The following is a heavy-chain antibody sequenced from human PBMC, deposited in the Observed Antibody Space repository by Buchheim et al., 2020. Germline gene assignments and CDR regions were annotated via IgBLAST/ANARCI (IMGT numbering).Heavy chain of an antibody. CDR3: ARDNKAYVYESDGSLGTYNWFDP. CDR2: IYSDRT. CDR1: GVSINSYY. V-gene: IGHV4-4*07. J-gene: IGHJ5*02. D-gene: IGHD3-22*01. Sequence: QVQLQESGPGLVKPSETLSLTCTVSGVSINSYYWTWLRQPAGKGLEWIGRIYSDRTNYNVSLKSRLTMSVDTSKNQVSLTPTSVTAADTAVYYCARDNKAYVYESDGSLGTYNWFDPWGQG.